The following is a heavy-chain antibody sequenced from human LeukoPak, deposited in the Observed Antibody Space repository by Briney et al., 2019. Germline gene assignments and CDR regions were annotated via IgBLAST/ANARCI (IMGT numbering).Heavy chain of an antibody. CDR2: IIPMFGTT. J-gene: IGHJ4*02. D-gene: IGHD2-2*01. CDR1: GGTFTSYG. V-gene: IGHV1-69*13. Sequence: ASVKVSCKASGGTFTSYGISWVRQAPGQGLEWMGGIIPMFGTTKYAQKFQGRVTITADQSTRTAYMEMTSLRSEDTALYYCSTVGSSASDPYDYWGQGTLVTVSS. CDR3: STVGSSASDPYDY.